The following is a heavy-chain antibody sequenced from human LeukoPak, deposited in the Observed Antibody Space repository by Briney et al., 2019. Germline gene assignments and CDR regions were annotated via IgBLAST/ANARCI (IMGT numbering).Heavy chain of an antibody. J-gene: IGHJ4*02. CDR1: GGSISSFF. Sequence: PETLSLTCTVSGGSISSFFWSWIRQPPGKGLEWIGYVHSSGRTKYNPSLKSRLIISVDMSKNQFSLKLRSVSVADTAVYYCARLAPGNYDILTGDPKVVFDYWGQGALVTVSS. CDR3: ARLAPGNYDILTGDPKVVFDY. CDR2: VHSSGRT. V-gene: IGHV4-59*01. D-gene: IGHD3-9*01.